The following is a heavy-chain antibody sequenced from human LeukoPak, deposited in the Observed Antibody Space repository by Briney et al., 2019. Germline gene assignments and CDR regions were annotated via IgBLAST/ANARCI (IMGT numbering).Heavy chain of an antibody. Sequence: ASVKVSCKASGYTFTDYYMHWVRRAPGQWLEWIGWINLNSRGTNYAQKFQGRVTMTRDTSISTAYMELNRLRSDDTAVYYCARERRGIERAFDIWGQGTMVTVSS. V-gene: IGHV1-2*02. J-gene: IGHJ3*02. CDR1: GYTFTDYY. CDR3: ARERRGIERAFDI. CDR2: INLNSRGT. D-gene: IGHD1-1*01.